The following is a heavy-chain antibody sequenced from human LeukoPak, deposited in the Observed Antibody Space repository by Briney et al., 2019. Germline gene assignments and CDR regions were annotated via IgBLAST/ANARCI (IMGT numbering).Heavy chain of an antibody. CDR3: ARRGSWTYYYAMDV. CDR1: GGSFSGYY. Sequence: SETLSLTCAVYGGSFSGYYWSWIRQAPGKGLEWIGEIRHSGSTNYNPSLKGRVTVSVDTSKNQFSLRLTSVTAADTAVYYCARRGSWTYYYAMDVWGQGTTVTVSS. CDR2: IRHSGST. D-gene: IGHD6-13*01. J-gene: IGHJ6*02. V-gene: IGHV4-34*01.